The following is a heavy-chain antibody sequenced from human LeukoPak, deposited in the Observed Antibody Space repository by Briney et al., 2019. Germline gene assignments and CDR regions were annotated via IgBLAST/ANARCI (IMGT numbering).Heavy chain of an antibody. Sequence: GGSLRLSCAASGFTFSSYGMSWVRQAPGKGLEWVSAISGSGGSTYYADSVKGRFTISRDNGKNSLYLQMNSLRAEDTAVYYCARTPTVVTPQHFQHWGQGTLVTVSS. V-gene: IGHV3-23*01. CDR3: ARTPTVVTPQHFQH. CDR1: GFTFSSYG. CDR2: ISGSGGST. J-gene: IGHJ1*01. D-gene: IGHD4-23*01.